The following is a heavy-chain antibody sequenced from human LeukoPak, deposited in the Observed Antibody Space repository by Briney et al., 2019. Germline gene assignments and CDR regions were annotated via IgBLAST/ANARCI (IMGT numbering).Heavy chain of an antibody. Sequence: KPSETLSLTCTVSGGSISSYYWSWIRQPPGKGLEWIGYIYYSGSTNYNPSLKSRVTISVDTSKNQFSLKLSSVTAADTAVYYCARYYDFWSGYPRFDPWGQGTLVTVSS. CDR3: ARYYDFWSGYPRFDP. CDR2: IYYSGST. CDR1: GGSISSYY. J-gene: IGHJ5*02. V-gene: IGHV4-59*01. D-gene: IGHD3-3*01.